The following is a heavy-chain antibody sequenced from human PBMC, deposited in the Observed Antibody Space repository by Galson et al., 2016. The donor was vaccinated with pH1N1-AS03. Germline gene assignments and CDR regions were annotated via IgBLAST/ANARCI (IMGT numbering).Heavy chain of an antibody. CDR2: IDWNSDTV. CDR1: GFTFDAYA. V-gene: IGHV3-9*01. Sequence: SLRLSCAGSGFTFDAYAMHWDRQAPGKGLEWVSGIDWNSDTVGYADSVKGRFTISRDNAKNSLYLQMNSLRVEDTALYYCVKEGGYRSSSVFEYWGQGTLVTVSS. D-gene: IGHD6-6*01. J-gene: IGHJ4*02. CDR3: VKEGGYRSSSVFEY.